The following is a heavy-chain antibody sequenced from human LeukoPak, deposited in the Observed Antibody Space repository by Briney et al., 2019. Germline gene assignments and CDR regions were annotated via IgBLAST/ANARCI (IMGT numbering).Heavy chain of an antibody. CDR2: IYTSGST. J-gene: IGHJ6*03. CDR3: ARGVGTTNFGYYYYYMDV. Sequence: SETLSLTCTVSGVSISSYYWSWIRQPAGKGLEWIGRIYTSGSTNYNPSLKSRVTMSVDTSKNQFSLKLSSVTAADTAVYYCARGVGTTNFGYYYYYMDVWGKGTTVTVSS. V-gene: IGHV4-4*07. D-gene: IGHD2-21*02. CDR1: GVSISSYY.